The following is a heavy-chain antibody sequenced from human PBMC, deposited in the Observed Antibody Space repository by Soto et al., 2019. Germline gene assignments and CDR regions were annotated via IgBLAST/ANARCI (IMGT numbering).Heavy chain of an antibody. Sequence: GLRRPSCAGSGITKSRCWMHWVRQAPGKGLVWVSRINSDGSSTSYADSVKGRFTISRDNAKNTLYLQMNSLRAEDTAVYYCARDSLGDYEHDYWGQGP. CDR3: ARDSLGDYEHDY. CDR2: INSDGSST. CDR1: GITKSRCW. D-gene: IGHD4-17*01. J-gene: IGHJ4*02. V-gene: IGHV3-74*01.